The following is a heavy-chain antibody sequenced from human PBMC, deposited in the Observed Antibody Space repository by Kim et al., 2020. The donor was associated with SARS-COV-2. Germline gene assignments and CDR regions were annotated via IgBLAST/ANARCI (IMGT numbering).Heavy chain of an antibody. Sequence: TYSNPTLKSRVTITVDPSKNQFSRRLSSVTAADTAVYYWARLMGYYMDVWGKGTTVTVSS. J-gene: IGHJ6*03. CDR2: T. D-gene: IGHD3-10*01. V-gene: IGHV4-39*01. CDR3: ARLMGYYMDV.